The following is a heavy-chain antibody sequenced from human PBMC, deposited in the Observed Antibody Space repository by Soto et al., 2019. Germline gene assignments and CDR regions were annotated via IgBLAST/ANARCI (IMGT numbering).Heavy chain of an antibody. V-gene: IGHV3-33*01. CDR2: IWYDGSNK. J-gene: IGHJ5*02. D-gene: IGHD6-13*01. Sequence: GGSLRLSCAASGFTFSSYGMHWVRQAPGKGLEWVAVIWYDGSNKYYADSVKGRFTISRDNSKNTLYLQMNSLRAEDTAVYYCARDRMREAAGLYNWFDPWGQGTLVTVSS. CDR1: GFTFSSYG. CDR3: ARDRMREAAGLYNWFDP.